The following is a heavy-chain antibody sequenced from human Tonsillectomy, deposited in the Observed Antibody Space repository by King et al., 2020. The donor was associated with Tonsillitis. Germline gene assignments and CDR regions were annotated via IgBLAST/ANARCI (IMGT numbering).Heavy chain of an antibody. Sequence: VQLQESGPGLVKPSQTLSLTCTVSGGSISSGGYYWSWIRQHPGKGLEWIGYIYYSGSTSYNPSLKSRVTISVDTSKSQFSLKLSSVTAADTAVYYCARALFGELHFDYWGQGTLVTVSS. V-gene: IGHV4-31*03. CDR2: IYYSGST. CDR1: GGSISSGGYY. D-gene: IGHD3-10*01. J-gene: IGHJ4*02. CDR3: ARALFGELHFDY.